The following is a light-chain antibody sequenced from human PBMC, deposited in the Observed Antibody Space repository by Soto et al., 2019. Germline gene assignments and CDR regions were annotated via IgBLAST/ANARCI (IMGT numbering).Light chain of an antibody. CDR3: CSYAGSSSVV. CDR1: SSDVGSYNL. V-gene: IGLV2-23*02. CDR2: EVS. Sequence: QSALTQPASVSGSPGQSITISCNGTSSDVGSYNLVSWYQQHPAKGPKLMIYEVSKRPSGVSNRVSGAMSGNTASLTISGLHAEYEADYYCCSYAGSSSVVFGTGTKVTVL. J-gene: IGLJ1*01.